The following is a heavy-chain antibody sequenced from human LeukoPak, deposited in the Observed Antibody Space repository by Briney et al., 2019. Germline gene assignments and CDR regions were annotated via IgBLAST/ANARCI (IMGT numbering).Heavy chain of an antibody. CDR3: AKGASYYYGSGRKLSEGLHS. D-gene: IGHD3-10*01. Sequence: PGGSLRLSCAASGFTFDDYAMHWVRQAPGKGLEWVSGISWNSGSIGYADSVKGRFTISRDNAKNSLYLQMNSLRAEDTALYYCAKGASYYYGSGRKLSEGLHSWGQGTLVTVSS. CDR2: ISWNSGSI. V-gene: IGHV3-9*01. CDR1: GFTFDDYA. J-gene: IGHJ4*02.